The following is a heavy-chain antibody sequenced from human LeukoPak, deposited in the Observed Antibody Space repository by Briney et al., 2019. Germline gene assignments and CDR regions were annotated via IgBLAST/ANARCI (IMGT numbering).Heavy chain of an antibody. CDR1: GYSISSGYY. J-gene: IGHJ4*02. V-gene: IGHV4-38-2*02. Sequence: SETLSLTCTVSGYSISSGYYGGWIRQPPGEGLEWIGSIYHSGTTYYNPSLKSRVTISVDTSKNQFSLKLSSVTAADTAVYYCARFYYGDFNFDYWGQGTLVTFSS. CDR2: IYHSGTT. D-gene: IGHD4-17*01. CDR3: ARFYYGDFNFDY.